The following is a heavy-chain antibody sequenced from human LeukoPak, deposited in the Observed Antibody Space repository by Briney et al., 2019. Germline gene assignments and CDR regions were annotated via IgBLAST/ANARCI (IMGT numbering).Heavy chain of an antibody. V-gene: IGHV4-59*01. J-gene: IGHJ4*02. Sequence: SETLSLTCTVSGGSISSYYWSWIRQPPGKGLEWIGYIYYSGSTNYNPSLKSRVTISVDTSKNQFSLKLSSVTAADTAVYYCARGSRITMTEYGGQGTLVTVSS. CDR3: ARGSRITMTEY. D-gene: IGHD3-22*01. CDR2: IYYSGST. CDR1: GGSISSYY.